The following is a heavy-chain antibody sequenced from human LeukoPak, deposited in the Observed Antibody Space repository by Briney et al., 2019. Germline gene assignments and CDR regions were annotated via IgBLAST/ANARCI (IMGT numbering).Heavy chain of an antibody. CDR3: AREGTVVYYDFWSGLPDAFDI. CDR1: GGSISSYY. D-gene: IGHD3-3*01. Sequence: PSETLSLTYTVSGGSISSYYWSWIRQPAGKGLEWIGRIYTSGSANYNPSLKSRVTMSVDTSKNQFSLKLSSVTAADTAVYYCAREGTVVYYDFWSGLPDAFDIWGQGTMVTVSS. CDR2: IYTSGSA. V-gene: IGHV4-4*07. J-gene: IGHJ3*02.